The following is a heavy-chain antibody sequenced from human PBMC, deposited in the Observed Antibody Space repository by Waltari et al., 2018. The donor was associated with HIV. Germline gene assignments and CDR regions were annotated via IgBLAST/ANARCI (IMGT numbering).Heavy chain of an antibody. J-gene: IGHJ3*01. V-gene: IGHV4-34*01. CDR2: VDHRGST. CDR3: ANLSSMTATDVFDV. CDR1: GTSFTVYY. D-gene: IGHD2-21*02. Sequence: VRLEQWGAGLLKPSETLSLTCAVYGTSFTVYYWTWIRQSPGGGLQWIGEVDHRGSTHYNPSLKSRVSMSVDNFKHQFSLKLASVTAADTAGYYCANLSSMTATDVFDVWGQGTLVSVSS.